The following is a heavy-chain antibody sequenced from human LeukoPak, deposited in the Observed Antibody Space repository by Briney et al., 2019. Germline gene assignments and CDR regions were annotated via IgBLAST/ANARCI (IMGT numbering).Heavy chain of an antibody. V-gene: IGHV1-2*02. CDR3: ASSDGYFDWLPHY. J-gene: IGHJ4*02. CDR1: GYTFTGYY. Sequence: ASVKVSCKASGYTFTGYYIHWVRQAPGQGLEWMGWINPNSGGTNYAQNFQGRVTMTRDTSIRTAYMELSRLRSDDTAVYYCASSDGYFDWLPHYWGQGTLVTVSS. D-gene: IGHD3-9*01. CDR2: INPNSGGT.